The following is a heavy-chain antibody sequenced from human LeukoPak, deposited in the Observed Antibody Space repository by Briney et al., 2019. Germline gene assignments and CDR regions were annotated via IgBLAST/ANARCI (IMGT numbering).Heavy chain of an antibody. J-gene: IGHJ3*02. CDR1: GYTFTSYY. D-gene: IGHD5-24*01. Sequence: ASVKVSCKASGYTFTSYYMHWVRQAPGQGLEWMGIINPSGGSTSYAQKFQGRLTMTRDMSTTTVYMELSSLRSEDTALYYCARIRDGYNDAYDIWGQGTMVTVSS. CDR2: INPSGGST. CDR3: ARIRDGYNDAYDI. V-gene: IGHV1-46*01.